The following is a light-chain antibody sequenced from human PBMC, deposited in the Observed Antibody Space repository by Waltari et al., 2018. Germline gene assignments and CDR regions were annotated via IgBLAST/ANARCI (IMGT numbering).Light chain of an antibody. CDR2: ESS. J-gene: IGKJ4*01. V-gene: IGKV3-20*01. CDR3: QQYDGSVLP. Sequence: IVLTQSPDTLSLSLGQRATLSCRTSQTIKNNFLGEYQQKPGQAPRLIIHESSSRATGFPDRFRGSGSGTDFTLTISSLKPEDSAVYYCQQYDGSVLPFGGGTNVEI. CDR1: QTIKNNF.